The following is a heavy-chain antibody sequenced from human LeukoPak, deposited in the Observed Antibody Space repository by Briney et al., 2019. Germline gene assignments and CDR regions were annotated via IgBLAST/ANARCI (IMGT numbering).Heavy chain of an antibody. J-gene: IGHJ4*02. V-gene: IGHV1-2*02. CDR3: APLTGDLPFDS. D-gene: IGHD7-27*01. Sequence: GASVKVSCKAAGYAFTGSYIHWVRQAPGQGLEWMGWINPNNGFTACTQNFQGRVTMTRDTSISTAYMDLSRLTSDDTALYYCAPLTGDLPFDSWGQGTLVTVSS. CDR2: INPNNGFT. CDR1: GYAFTGSY.